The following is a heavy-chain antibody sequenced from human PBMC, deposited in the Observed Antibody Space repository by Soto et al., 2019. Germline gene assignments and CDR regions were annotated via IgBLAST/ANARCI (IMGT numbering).Heavy chain of an antibody. Sequence: VQFVQSGAELKKPGSSVRVSCRASGGTIKTYTLSWVRQAPGQELEWMGAFIPSFPAPNFAQQFKGRLTXXVDESPNTGFMELSGLRPEDTALYFCATGEVVPSFPNGLDTWGQGTHVIVSS. CDR2: FIPSFPAP. J-gene: IGHJ5*02. CDR3: ATGEVVPSFPNGLDT. CDR1: GGTIKTYT. V-gene: IGHV1-69*12. D-gene: IGHD2-21*01.